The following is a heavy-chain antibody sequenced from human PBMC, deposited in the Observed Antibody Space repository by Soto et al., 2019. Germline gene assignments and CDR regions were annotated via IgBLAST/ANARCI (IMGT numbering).Heavy chain of an antibody. CDR1: GFTFSSYA. CDR2: ISGSGGST. J-gene: IGHJ4*02. V-gene: IGHV3-23*01. D-gene: IGHD5-18*01. Sequence: EVQLLESGGGLVQPGGSLRLSCAASGFTFSSYAMSWVRQAPGKGLEWVSAISGSGGSTYYADSVKGRFTISRDNSKNTLYLQRNSLRAEDTAVYYCAKDRGYSYGWDYFDYWGQGTLVTVSS. CDR3: AKDRGYSYGWDYFDY.